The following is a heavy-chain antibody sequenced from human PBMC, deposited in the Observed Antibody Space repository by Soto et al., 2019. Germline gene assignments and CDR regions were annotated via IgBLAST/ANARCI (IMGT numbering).Heavy chain of an antibody. J-gene: IGHJ4*02. CDR2: IYSGGST. Sequence: GGSLRLSCAASGFTVSSNYMSWVRQAPGKGLEWVSVIYSGGSTYYADSVKGRFTISKDNSKNTLYLQMNSLRAEDTAVYYCAAEGDSSGYFDYWGQGTLVTVSS. CDR3: AAEGDSSGYFDY. V-gene: IGHV3-53*01. D-gene: IGHD3-22*01. CDR1: GFTVSSNY.